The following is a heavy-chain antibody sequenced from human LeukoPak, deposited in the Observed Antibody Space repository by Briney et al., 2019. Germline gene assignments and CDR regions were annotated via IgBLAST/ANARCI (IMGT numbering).Heavy chain of an antibody. V-gene: IGHV3-49*04. Sequence: GGSLRLSCTASGFTFGDYAMSWVRQAPGKGLEWVGFIRSKAYGGTTEYAASVKGRFTISRDDSKSIAYLQMNSLKTEDTAVYYCTRDHIRLGELSLDYWGQGTLVTVSS. CDR2: IRSKAYGGTT. D-gene: IGHD3-16*02. J-gene: IGHJ4*02. CDR3: TRDHIRLGELSLDY. CDR1: GFTFGDYA.